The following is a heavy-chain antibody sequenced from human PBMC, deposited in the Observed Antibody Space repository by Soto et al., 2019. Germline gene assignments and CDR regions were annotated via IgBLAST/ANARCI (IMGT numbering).Heavy chain of an antibody. CDR3: ARQGEDIVVVPAAISYYYYGMDV. Sequence: PSETLSLTCTVSGGSISSSSYYWGWIRQPPGKGLEWIGSIYYSGSTYYNPSLKSRVTISVDTSKNQFSLKLSSVTAADTAVYYCARQGEDIVVVPAAISYYYYGMDVWGQGTTVT. V-gene: IGHV4-39*01. J-gene: IGHJ6*02. CDR1: GGSISSSSYY. D-gene: IGHD2-2*02. CDR2: IYYSGST.